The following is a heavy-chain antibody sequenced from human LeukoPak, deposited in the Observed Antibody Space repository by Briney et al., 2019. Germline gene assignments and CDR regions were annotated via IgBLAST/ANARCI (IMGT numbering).Heavy chain of an antibody. CDR2: IKQDASTK. V-gene: IGHV3-7*01. D-gene: IGHD1-26*01. J-gene: IGHJ4*02. CDR1: GFTFSNSW. CDR3: ARDTDGSLDY. Sequence: GGSLRLSCAASGFTFSNSWMAWVRQAPGKGLEWVANIKQDASTKHYADSLKGRFTIPRDNPKNSLYLQMNSLRADDTAVYYCARDTDGSLDYWGQGFLVTVAS.